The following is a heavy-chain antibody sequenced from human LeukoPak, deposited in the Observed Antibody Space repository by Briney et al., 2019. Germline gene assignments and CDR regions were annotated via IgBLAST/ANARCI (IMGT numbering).Heavy chain of an antibody. V-gene: IGHV4-34*01. CDR3: ARGLKQWLVQRSYFDY. CDR2: INHSGST. Sequence: SETLSLTCAVYGGSFGGYYWSWIRQPPGKGLEWIGEINHSGSTNYNPSLKSRVTISVDTSKNQFSLKLSSVTAADTAVYYCARGLKQWLVQRSYFDYWGQGTLVTVSS. J-gene: IGHJ4*02. D-gene: IGHD6-19*01. CDR1: GGSFGGYY.